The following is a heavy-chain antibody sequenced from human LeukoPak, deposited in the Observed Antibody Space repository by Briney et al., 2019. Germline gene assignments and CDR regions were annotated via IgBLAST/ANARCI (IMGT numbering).Heavy chain of an antibody. CDR1: GFTFDDYA. V-gene: IGHV3-9*01. CDR3: AKDGGSYGNY. J-gene: IGHJ4*02. CDR2: ISWNSGSI. Sequence: PGGSLRLSCAASGFTFDDYAMHWVRQAPGKGVEWVSGISWNSGSIGYADSVKGRFTISRDNAKNSLYLQMNSLRAEDTALYYCAKDGGSYGNYWGQGTLVTVSS. D-gene: IGHD1-26*01.